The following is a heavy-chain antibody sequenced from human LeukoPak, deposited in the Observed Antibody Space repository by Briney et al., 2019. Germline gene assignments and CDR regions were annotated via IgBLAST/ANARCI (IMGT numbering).Heavy chain of an antibody. V-gene: IGHV1-2*02. CDR1: GKTLTGSF. CDR3: ARASGNYYVMDV. J-gene: IGHJ6*02. CDR2: VNPNNGAT. Sequence: ASLNFSCKPFGKTLTGSFLNWVGQPPEQGLNGMGWVNPNNGATNYAQKFQGRVTMTRGTSISTAYMELSRLGSDDTAVYYCARASGNYYVMDVWGQGTTVSVSS.